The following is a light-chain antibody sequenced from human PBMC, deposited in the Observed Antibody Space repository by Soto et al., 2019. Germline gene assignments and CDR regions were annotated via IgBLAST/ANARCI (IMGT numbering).Light chain of an antibody. CDR3: GTWDSSLSAGRV. Sequence: QSVLTQPPSVSAAPGQKGTISCSGSSSNIGNNYVSWYQQLPGTAPKLLIYENNKRPSGIPDRFSGSKSGTSATLGITGLQTGDEADYYCGTWDSSLSAGRVFGTGTKLTVL. CDR1: SSNIGNNY. V-gene: IGLV1-51*02. CDR2: ENN. J-gene: IGLJ1*01.